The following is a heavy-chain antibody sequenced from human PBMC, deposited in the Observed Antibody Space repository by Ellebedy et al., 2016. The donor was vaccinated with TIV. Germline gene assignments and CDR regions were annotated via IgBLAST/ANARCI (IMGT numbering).Heavy chain of an antibody. V-gene: IGHV3-23*01. J-gene: IGHJ4*02. D-gene: IGHD3-22*01. Sequence: GESLKISCAASGFTFSGHAMSWVRQTPGKGLEWVSGIIAGGYSTHYVYSVKGRFTISRDNSKKTLYLQMNSLRAEDTAVYYCVKLDSSGFYYGRLDYWGQGTLVTVSS. CDR2: IIAGGYST. CDR3: VKLDSSGFYYGRLDY. CDR1: GFTFSGHA.